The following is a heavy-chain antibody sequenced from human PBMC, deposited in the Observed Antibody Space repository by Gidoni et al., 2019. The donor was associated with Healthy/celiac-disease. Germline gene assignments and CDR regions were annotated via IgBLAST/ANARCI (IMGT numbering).Heavy chain of an antibody. D-gene: IGHD6-19*01. V-gene: IGHV1-18*01. Sequence: GISWVRQAPGQGLEWMGWISAYNGNTNYAQKLQGRVTMTTDTSTSTAYMELRSLRSDDTAVYYCARDLGIAVAGTHYWGQGTLVTVSS. CDR2: ISAYNGNT. J-gene: IGHJ4*02. CDR3: ARDLGIAVAGTHY. CDR1: G.